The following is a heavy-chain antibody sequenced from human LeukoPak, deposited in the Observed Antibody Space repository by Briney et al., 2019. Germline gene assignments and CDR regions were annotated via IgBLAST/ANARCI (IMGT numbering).Heavy chain of an antibody. D-gene: IGHD3-16*01. V-gene: IGHV3-9*01. Sequence: GGSLRLSCAASGFTFSSYAMSWVRQAPGKGLEWVSGISWNSGSIGYADSVKGRFTISRDNAKNSLYLQMNSLRAEDTALYYCAKDMCDYVCGGFDPWGQGTLVTVSS. J-gene: IGHJ5*02. CDR1: GFTFSSYA. CDR3: AKDMCDYVCGGFDP. CDR2: ISWNSGSI.